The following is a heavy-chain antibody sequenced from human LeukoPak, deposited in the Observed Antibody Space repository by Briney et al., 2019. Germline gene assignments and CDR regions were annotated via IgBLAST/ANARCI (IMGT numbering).Heavy chain of an antibody. D-gene: IGHD3-3*01. CDR2: INHSGST. V-gene: IGHV4-34*01. Sequence: PSETLSLTCAVYGGSFSGYYWSWIRQPPGEGLEWIGEINHSGSTNYNPSLKSRVTISVDTSKNQFSLKLSSVTAADTAVYYCARGRVYDFWSGYYTPDGYYFDYWGQGTLVTVSS. J-gene: IGHJ4*02. CDR3: ARGRVYDFWSGYYTPDGYYFDY. CDR1: GGSFSGYY.